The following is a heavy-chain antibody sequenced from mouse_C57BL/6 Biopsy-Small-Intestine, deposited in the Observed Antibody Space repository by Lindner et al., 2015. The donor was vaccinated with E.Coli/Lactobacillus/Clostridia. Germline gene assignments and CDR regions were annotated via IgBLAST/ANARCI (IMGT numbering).Heavy chain of an antibody. J-gene: IGHJ2*01. CDR1: GYSITSGYD. CDR3: ARGYYGSRYGYYFDY. CDR2: ISYSGST. Sequence: VQLQESGPGMAKPSQSLSLTCTVTGYSITSGYDWHWIRHFPGNKLEWMGYISYSGSTNYNPSLKSRISITHDTSKNHFFLKLNSVTTEDTATYYCARGYYGSRYGYYFDYWGQGTTLTVSS. D-gene: IGHD1-1*01. V-gene: IGHV3-1*01.